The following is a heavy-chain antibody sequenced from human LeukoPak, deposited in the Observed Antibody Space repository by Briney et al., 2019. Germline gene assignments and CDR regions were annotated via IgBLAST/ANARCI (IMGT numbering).Heavy chain of an antibody. CDR3: ARRKAARDPGIAAAVDY. J-gene: IGHJ4*02. V-gene: IGHV1-69*06. Sequence: SVKVSCKASGGTFSSYAISWVRQAPGQGLEWMGGIIPIFGTANYAQKFQGRVTITADKSTSTAYMELSSLRSEDTAVYYCARRKAARDPGIAAAVDYWGQGTLVTVSS. CDR2: IIPIFGTA. CDR1: GGTFSSYA. D-gene: IGHD6-13*01.